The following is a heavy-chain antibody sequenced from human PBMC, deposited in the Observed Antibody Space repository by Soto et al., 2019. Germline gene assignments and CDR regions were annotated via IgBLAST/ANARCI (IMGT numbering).Heavy chain of an antibody. CDR3: AKIMWYDFWSGYYFDY. Sequence: EVQLLESGGGLVQPGGSLRLSCAASGFTFSSYAMSWVRQAPGKGLEWVSAISGSGGSTYYADSVKGRFTISRDNSKNTLYLQMNSLRAEDTAVYYRAKIMWYDFWSGYYFDYWGQGTLVTVSS. D-gene: IGHD3-3*01. J-gene: IGHJ4*02. CDR1: GFTFSSYA. CDR2: ISGSGGST. V-gene: IGHV3-23*01.